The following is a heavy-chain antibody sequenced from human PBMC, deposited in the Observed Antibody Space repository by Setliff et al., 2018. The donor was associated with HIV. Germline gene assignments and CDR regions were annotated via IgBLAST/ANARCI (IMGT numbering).Heavy chain of an antibody. CDR2: IYTSGST. CDR3: AGDYFGSLDY. Sequence: SETLSLTCTVSGGSISSYYWSWIRQPPGKGLEWIGYIYTSGSTNYNPSLKSRVTISVDTSKNQFSLKLSSVTAADTAVYYCAGDYFGSLDYWGQGTLVTVSS. D-gene: IGHD3-10*01. J-gene: IGHJ4*02. V-gene: IGHV4-4*08. CDR1: GGSISSYY.